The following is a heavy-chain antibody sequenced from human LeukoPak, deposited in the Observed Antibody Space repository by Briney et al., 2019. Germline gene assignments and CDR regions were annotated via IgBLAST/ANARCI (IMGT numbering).Heavy chain of an antibody. D-gene: IGHD5-12*01. J-gene: IGHJ3*02. CDR3: ARDRRWLRFHGFDI. CDR2: IYYSGST. CDR1: GGSISSYY. Sequence: SETLSLTCTVSGGSISSYYWTWIRQHPGKGLEWIGYIYYSGSTYYNPSLKSRVVISVDTSKNQFSLKLKSVTAADTAVYYCARDRRWLRFHGFDIWGQGTMVTVSS. V-gene: IGHV4-59*12.